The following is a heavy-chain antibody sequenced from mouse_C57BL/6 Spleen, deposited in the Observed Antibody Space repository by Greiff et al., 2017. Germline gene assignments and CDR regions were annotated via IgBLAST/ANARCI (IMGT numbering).Heavy chain of an antibody. J-gene: IGHJ2*01. V-gene: IGHV1-69*01. CDR2: IDPSDSYT. CDR3: SSRGVYDYFDY. D-gene: IGHD1-1*01. CDR1: GYTFTSYW. Sequence: QVQLQQPGAELVKPGASVKLSCKASGYTFTSYWMHWVKQRPGQGLEWIGEIDPSDSYTNYNQKFKGKSTLTVDKSSNTAYMQLSSLTSEDAAVYYYSSRGVYDYFDYWGQGTTLTVSS.